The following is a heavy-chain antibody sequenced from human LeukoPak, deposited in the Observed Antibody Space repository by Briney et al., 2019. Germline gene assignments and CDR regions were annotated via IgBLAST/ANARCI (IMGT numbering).Heavy chain of an antibody. Sequence: PSETLSLTCTVSGGSISSGGYYWSWIRQPPGKGLEWIGYIYHSGSTYYNPSLKSRVTISVDRSRNQFSLKLSSVTAADTAVYYCARELTGDHWFDPWGQGTLVTVSS. D-gene: IGHD7-27*01. CDR3: ARELTGDHWFDP. J-gene: IGHJ5*02. CDR1: GGSISSGGYY. CDR2: IYHSGST. V-gene: IGHV4-30-2*01.